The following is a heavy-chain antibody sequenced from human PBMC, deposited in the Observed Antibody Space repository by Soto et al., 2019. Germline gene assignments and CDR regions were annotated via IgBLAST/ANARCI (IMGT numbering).Heavy chain of an antibody. CDR1: GYTFTSYG. V-gene: IGHV1-18*01. CDR2: ISAYNGNT. CDR3: ARAYRGGDCYNNWFDP. Sequence: ASVKVSCKASGYTFTSYGISWVRQAPGQGLEWMGWISAYNGNTNYAQKLQGRVTMTTDTSTSTAYMELRSLRSDDTAVYYCARAYRGGDCYNNWFDPWGQGTLVTVSS. J-gene: IGHJ5*02. D-gene: IGHD2-21*02.